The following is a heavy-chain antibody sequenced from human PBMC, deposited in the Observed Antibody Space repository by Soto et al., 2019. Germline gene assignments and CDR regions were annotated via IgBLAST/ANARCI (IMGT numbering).Heavy chain of an antibody. Sequence: QVQLQESGPGLVKPSETLSLTCTVSGGSISSYYWSWIRQPPGKGLEWIGYIYYSGSTNYNPSLKSRDTISVDTSKNQFSLKLSSVTAADTAVYYCARGGYDWGPWGQGTLVTVSS. V-gene: IGHV4-59*01. CDR2: IYYSGST. J-gene: IGHJ5*02. CDR1: GGSISSYY. CDR3: ARGGYDWGP. D-gene: IGHD3-16*01.